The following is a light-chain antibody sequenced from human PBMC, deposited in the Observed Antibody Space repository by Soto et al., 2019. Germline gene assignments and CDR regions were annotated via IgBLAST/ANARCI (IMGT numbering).Light chain of an antibody. CDR1: QSVSISY. Sequence: EIVLTQSPGTLSLSPGERATLSCRASQSVSISYLAWYQQTPGQAPRLIIYDTSDRATGIPDRFRASGYGTDFTLTISRLEAEDFAVYYCKHYGTSAMFGPGTKVDIK. CDR3: KHYGTSAM. V-gene: IGKV3-20*01. CDR2: DTS. J-gene: IGKJ3*01.